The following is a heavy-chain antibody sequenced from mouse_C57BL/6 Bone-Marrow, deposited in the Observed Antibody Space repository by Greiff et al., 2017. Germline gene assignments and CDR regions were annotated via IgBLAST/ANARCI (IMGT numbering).Heavy chain of an antibody. CDR2: IYPRSGNT. V-gene: IGHV1-81*01. J-gene: IGHJ3*01. CDR1: GYTFTSYG. Sequence: VQLQQSGAELARPGASVKLSCKASGYTFTSYGISWVKQRTGQGPEWIGEIYPRSGNTYYNEKFKGKATLTADKSSSTAYMELRSLTSEDSAVYFCARGIYYDFTWFAYWGQGTLVTVSA. D-gene: IGHD2-4*01. CDR3: ARGIYYDFTWFAY.